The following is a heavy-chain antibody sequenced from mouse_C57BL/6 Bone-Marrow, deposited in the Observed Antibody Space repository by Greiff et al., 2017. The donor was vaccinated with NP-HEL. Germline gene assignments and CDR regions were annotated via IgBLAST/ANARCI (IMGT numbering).Heavy chain of an antibody. CDR1: GYTFTSYW. CDR3: ARERGYGSSCAMGY. CDR2: IDPSDSYT. V-gene: IGHV1-69*01. Sequence: VQLQQPGAELVMPGASVKLSCKASGYTFTSYWMHWVKQRPGQGLEWIGEIDPSDSYTNYNQKFKGKSTLTVDKSSSTAYMQLSSLTSEDSAVYYGARERGYGSSCAMGYWGQGTSVTVSS. J-gene: IGHJ4*01. D-gene: IGHD1-1*01.